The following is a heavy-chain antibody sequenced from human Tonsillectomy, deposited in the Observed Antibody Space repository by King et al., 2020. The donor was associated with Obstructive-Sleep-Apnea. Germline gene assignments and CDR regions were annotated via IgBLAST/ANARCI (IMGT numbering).Heavy chain of an antibody. CDR1: GFTFSNYA. CDR3: AKDRWSLDDVTVAGTDDP. V-gene: IGHV3-23*04. D-gene: IGHD6-19*01. J-gene: IGHJ5*02. CDR2: ISGSGGST. Sequence: EVQLVESGGGLVQPGGSLRLSCAASGFTFSNYAMNWVRQAPGKGLEWVSTISGSGGSTYYADSVKGRFTISRDNSKNTLYLQMNSLRAEDTAVYYCAKDRWSLDDVTVAGTDDPWGQGTLVTVSS.